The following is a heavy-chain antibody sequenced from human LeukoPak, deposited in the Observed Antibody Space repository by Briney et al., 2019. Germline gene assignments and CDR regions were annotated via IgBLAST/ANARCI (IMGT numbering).Heavy chain of an antibody. D-gene: IGHD3-10*01. J-gene: IGHJ4*02. V-gene: IGHV3-23*01. Sequence: GGSLRLSCAASGFTFSSYAMSWVRQAPGKGLEWVSAISGSGGSTYYADSVKGRFTISRDNSKNTLYLQMNSLRAEDTAVYYCAKDFYSGGSGSPDYWGQGTLVTVSS. CDR2: ISGSGGST. CDR1: GFTFSSYA. CDR3: AKDFYSGGSGSPDY.